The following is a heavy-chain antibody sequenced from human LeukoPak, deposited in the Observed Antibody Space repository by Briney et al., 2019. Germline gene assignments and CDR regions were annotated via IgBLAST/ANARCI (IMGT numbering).Heavy chain of an antibody. V-gene: IGHV3-23*01. CDR1: GFTFSSYA. Sequence: GGSLILSCAASGFTFSSYAMSWVRQAPGKGLEWVSAISGSGGSTYYADSVKGRFTISRDNSKNTLYLQMNSLRAEDTAVYYCAKVTMVRGVILSFDYWGQGTLVTVSS. D-gene: IGHD3-10*01. CDR2: ISGSGGST. CDR3: AKVTMVRGVILSFDY. J-gene: IGHJ4*02.